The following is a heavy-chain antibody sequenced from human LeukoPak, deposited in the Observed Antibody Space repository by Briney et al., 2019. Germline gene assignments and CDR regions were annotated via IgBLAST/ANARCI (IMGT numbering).Heavy chain of an antibody. CDR1: GFTFSNYG. CDR2: ISYDGSNK. CDR3: ARDHSSGWYSDYFDY. J-gene: IGHJ4*02. Sequence: GGSVRLSCAASGFTFSNYGMHWVRQAPGKGLEWVAIISYDGSNKYYADSVKGRFTISRDNSKNTLYLQMNSLRAEDTAVYYCARDHSSGWYSDYFDYWGQGTLVTVSS. D-gene: IGHD6-19*01. V-gene: IGHV3-30*03.